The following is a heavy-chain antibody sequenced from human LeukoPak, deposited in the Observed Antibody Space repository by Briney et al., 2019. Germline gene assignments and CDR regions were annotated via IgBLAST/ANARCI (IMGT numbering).Heavy chain of an antibody. CDR3: AREDMIRGVIQY. Sequence: GESLKISCKGSGYNFTPYWIGWVRQMPGKGLEWMGIIYPGDSDTTYSPSFQGQVTISADKSISTAYLQWSSLKASDTAIYYCAREDMIRGVIQYWGQGTLVTVSS. D-gene: IGHD3-10*01. V-gene: IGHV5-51*01. CDR1: GYNFTPYW. CDR2: IYPGDSDT. J-gene: IGHJ4*02.